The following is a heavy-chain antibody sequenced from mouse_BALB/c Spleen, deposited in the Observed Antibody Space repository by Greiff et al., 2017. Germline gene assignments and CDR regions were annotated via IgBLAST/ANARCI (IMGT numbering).Heavy chain of an antibody. Sequence: VQLQQSGPELVKPGASVKMSCKASGYTFTSYVMHWVKQKPGQGLEWIGYINPYNDGTKYNEKFKGKATLTSDKSSSTAYMELSSLTSEDSAVYYCARDDGYYGYYAMDYWGQGTSVTVSS. CDR2: INPYNDGT. J-gene: IGHJ4*01. D-gene: IGHD2-3*01. CDR3: ARDDGYYGYYAMDY. V-gene: IGHV1-14*01. CDR1: GYTFTSYV.